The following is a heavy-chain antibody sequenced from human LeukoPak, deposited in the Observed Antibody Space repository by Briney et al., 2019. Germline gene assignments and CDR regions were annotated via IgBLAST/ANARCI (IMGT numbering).Heavy chain of an antibody. CDR2: IDPSSGGS. Sequence: ASVKVSCKASGYTFTSYFLHWVRQAPGQGLEWMGIIDPSSGGSTNAQKFQGRVTMTRDMSTSTVYMELSSLRSEDTAVYYCARIAVAGTYDYWGQGTLVTVSS. D-gene: IGHD6-19*01. J-gene: IGHJ4*02. CDR1: GYTFTSYF. CDR3: ARIAVAGTYDY. V-gene: IGHV1-46*01.